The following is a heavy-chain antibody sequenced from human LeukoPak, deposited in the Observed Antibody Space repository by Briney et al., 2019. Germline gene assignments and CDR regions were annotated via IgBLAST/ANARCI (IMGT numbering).Heavy chain of an antibody. CDR2: ISGSGGST. V-gene: IGHV3-23*01. CDR3: ARQGIRARLLRFLEWLSDFDY. CDR1: GFTFSSYA. J-gene: IGHJ4*02. Sequence: GGSLRLSCAASGFTFSSYAMSWVRLAPGKGLEWVSAISGSGGSTYYADSVKGRFTISRDNSKNTLYLQMNSLRAEDTAVYYCARQGIRARLLRFLEWLSDFDYWGQGTLVTVSS. D-gene: IGHD3-3*01.